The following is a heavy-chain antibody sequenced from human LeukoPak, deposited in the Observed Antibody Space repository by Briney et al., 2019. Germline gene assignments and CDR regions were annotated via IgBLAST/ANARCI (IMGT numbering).Heavy chain of an antibody. V-gene: IGHV3-21*01. Sequence: GGSLRLSCAASGFTFSSYWMSWVRQAPGKGLEWVSSISSSSSYIYYADPVKGRFTISRDNAKNSLYLQMNSLRAEDTAVYYCARDWDDYGDRVKFDPWGQGTLVTVSS. D-gene: IGHD4-17*01. CDR2: ISSSSSYI. CDR3: ARDWDDYGDRVKFDP. CDR1: GFTFSSYW. J-gene: IGHJ5*02.